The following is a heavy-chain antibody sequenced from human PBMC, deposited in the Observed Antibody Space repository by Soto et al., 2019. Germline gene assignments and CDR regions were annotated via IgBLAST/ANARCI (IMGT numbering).Heavy chain of an antibody. CDR2: IKSDGSGT. J-gene: IGHJ4*02. V-gene: IGHV3-74*01. Sequence: GGSLRLSCAASGFTFSSYWMHWVRQAPGKGLVWVARIKSDGSGTIYADSVKGRLTISRDNARNTLYLQMKSLRAEDTAVYFFASGDFDYYDGNGYLGRHWSQRSLDPVSS. CDR3: ASGDFDYYDGNGYLGRH. CDR1: GFTFSSYW. D-gene: IGHD2-21*01.